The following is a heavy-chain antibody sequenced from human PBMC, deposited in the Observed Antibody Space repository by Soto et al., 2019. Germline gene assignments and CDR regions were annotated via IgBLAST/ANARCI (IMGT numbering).Heavy chain of an antibody. D-gene: IGHD6-19*01. CDR3: ATSRVRIAVAREKAYYFES. Sequence: ASVKVSCKASGYTFTGYYIHWVRQAPGQGLEWMGWINPISGGTNYAQKFQGCVTMTRDTSIRTAYMELSRLSSDDTAVYYCATSRVRIAVAREKAYYFESWGQGTLVIVS. CDR2: INPISGGT. V-gene: IGHV1-2*04. CDR1: GYTFTGYY. J-gene: IGHJ4*02.